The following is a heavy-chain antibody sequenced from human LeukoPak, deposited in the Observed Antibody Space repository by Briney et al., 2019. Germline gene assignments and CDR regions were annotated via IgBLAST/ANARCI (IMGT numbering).Heavy chain of an antibody. CDR2: IIPIFGTA. J-gene: IGHJ5*02. CDR3: AGQITFGGVIVSWFYP. V-gene: IGHV1-69*13. Sequence: SVKVSCKASGGTFSSYAISWVRQAPGQGLEWMRGIIPIFGTANYAQKFQGRVTITADESTSTAYMELSSLRSEDTAVYYCAGQITFGGVIVSWFYPWGQGTLVTVSS. CDR1: GGTFSSYA. D-gene: IGHD3-16*02.